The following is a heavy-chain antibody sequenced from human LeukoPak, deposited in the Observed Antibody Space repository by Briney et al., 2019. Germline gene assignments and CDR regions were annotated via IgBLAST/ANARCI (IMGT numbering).Heavy chain of an antibody. J-gene: IGHJ3*02. V-gene: IGHV3-33*06. Sequence: GGSLRLSCAAPGFTFSSYGMHWVRQAPGKGLEWVPVIWYDGSKKYYADSVKGRFTISRDNSKNTLYLQMNSLRAEDTAVYYCAKRYYDYVWGSPHDAFDIWGQGTMVTVSS. CDR2: IWYDGSKK. D-gene: IGHD3-16*01. CDR1: GFTFSSYG. CDR3: AKRYYDYVWGSPHDAFDI.